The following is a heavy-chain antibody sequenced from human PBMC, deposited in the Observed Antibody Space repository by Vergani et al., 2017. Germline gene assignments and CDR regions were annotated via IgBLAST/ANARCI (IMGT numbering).Heavy chain of an antibody. V-gene: IGHV1-69*08. CDR2: IIPVLGKT. J-gene: IGHJ5*02. CDR3: ARGRPYGGWFDP. Sequence: QVQLVQSGAEVKKPGSSVKVSCKASGATFRSNTISWVRQVPGQGLEWMGRIIPVLGKTKYAQDFQGRLTITADTSTSTAYMELTSLRSDDTAVYYCARGRPYGGWFDPWGQGTLVTVSS. CDR1: GATFRSNT. D-gene: IGHD4-17*01.